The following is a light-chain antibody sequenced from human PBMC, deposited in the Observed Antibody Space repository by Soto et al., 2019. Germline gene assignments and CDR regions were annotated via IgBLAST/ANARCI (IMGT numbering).Light chain of an antibody. CDR1: QSISSW. Sequence: DIQMTQSPSTLSASVGDRVTITCRASQSISSWLAWYQQKPGKAPKLLIYDASSLESGVPSRFSGSGSETDFTLTISSLQPEDFATYSCQHSTTWKFGQGTKVDIK. J-gene: IGKJ1*01. V-gene: IGKV1-5*01. CDR3: QHSTTWK. CDR2: DAS.